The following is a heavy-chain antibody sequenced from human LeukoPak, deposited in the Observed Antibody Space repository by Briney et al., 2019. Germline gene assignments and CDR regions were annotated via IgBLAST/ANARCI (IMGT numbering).Heavy chain of an antibody. D-gene: IGHD4-23*01. J-gene: IGHJ4*02. Sequence: SETLSLTCTVSGASITSYHWSWIRQPAGKGLEWIGRMFYSGNTDYNPSLKSRLTMSIDTSKNQFSLKLSSVTAADTAVYFCARGIYGGDLFDYWGQGILVTVSS. V-gene: IGHV4-4*07. CDR1: GASITSYH. CDR2: MFYSGNT. CDR3: ARGIYGGDLFDY.